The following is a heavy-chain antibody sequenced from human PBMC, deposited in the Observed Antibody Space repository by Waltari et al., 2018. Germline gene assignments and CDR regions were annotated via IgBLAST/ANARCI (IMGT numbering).Heavy chain of an antibody. J-gene: IGHJ4*02. CDR2: ICSDGSKV. Sequence: VQSGGGVVQPGKSLRLSCVGSGFTFNASGMHWVRQAPGKGLEWVAVICSDGSKVHYADSVQGRFVISRDNSKKTLYLQMNSLRGEDTGLYYCTRVFPGIGIIGNFDQWGQGTQVTVSS. CDR1: GFTFNASG. V-gene: IGHV3-33*01. CDR3: TRVFPGIGIIGNFDQ.